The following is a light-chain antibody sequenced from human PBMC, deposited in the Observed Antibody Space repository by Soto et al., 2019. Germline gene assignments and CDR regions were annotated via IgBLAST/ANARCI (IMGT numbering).Light chain of an antibody. CDR2: DNT. Sequence: QSVLTQPPSVSGAPGQSVSISCTGSSSNIGAGYDVHWYQHLPGTAPKLLIYDNTNRPSGVPERFSGSRSGTSASLAITGLQAEDEADYYCQSYDSSLSGYVFGSGTKVTVL. CDR3: QSYDSSLSGYV. V-gene: IGLV1-40*01. CDR1: SSNIGAGYD. J-gene: IGLJ1*01.